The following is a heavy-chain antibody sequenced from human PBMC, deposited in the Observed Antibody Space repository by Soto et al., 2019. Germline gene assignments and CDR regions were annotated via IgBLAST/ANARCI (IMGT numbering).Heavy chain of an antibody. CDR1: GGTFSSYA. D-gene: IGHD2-15*01. Sequence: ASVKVSCKASGGTFSSYAISWVRQAPGQGLEWMGGIIPIFGTANYAQKFQGRVTITADESTSTAYMELSSLRSEDTAVYYCARLGGRAKNWFDPWGQGTLVTVSS. J-gene: IGHJ5*02. CDR3: ARLGGRAKNWFDP. V-gene: IGHV1-69*13. CDR2: IIPIFGTA.